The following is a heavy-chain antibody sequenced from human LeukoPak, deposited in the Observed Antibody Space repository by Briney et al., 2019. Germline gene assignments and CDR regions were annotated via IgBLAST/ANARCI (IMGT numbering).Heavy chain of an antibody. CDR1: GGSISSGGYS. J-gene: IGHJ4*02. CDR2: IYHSGST. D-gene: IGHD4-11*01. CDR3: ARARLHYFDY. Sequence: PSETLSLTSAVSGGSISSGGYSWSWLRQPPGKGLEWIGYIYHSGSTYYNPSLKSRVAISVDRSKNQFSLKLSSVTAADTAVYYCARARLHYFDYWGQGTLVTVSS. V-gene: IGHV4-30-2*01.